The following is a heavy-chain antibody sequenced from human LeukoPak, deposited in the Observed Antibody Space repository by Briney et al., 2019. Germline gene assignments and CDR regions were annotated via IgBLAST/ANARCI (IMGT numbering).Heavy chain of an antibody. CDR2: ISYNGGST. CDR1: GFTFTTYA. V-gene: IGHV3-64*01. CDR3: AKDRVFELWFEAESPYYFDY. D-gene: IGHD3-10*01. Sequence: GGSLRLSCAASGFTFTTYAMHWVLHAPGEGLEYVSAISYNGGSTYYANSVKGRFTISRDISKNTLYLQMNSLRAEDTAVYYCAKDRVFELWFEAESPYYFDYWGQGTLVTVSS. J-gene: IGHJ4*02.